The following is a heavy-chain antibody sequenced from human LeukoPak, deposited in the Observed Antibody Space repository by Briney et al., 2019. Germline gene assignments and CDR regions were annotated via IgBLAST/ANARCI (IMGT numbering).Heavy chain of an antibody. D-gene: IGHD2-15*01. J-gene: IGHJ5*02. V-gene: IGHV3-23*01. CDR3: AKHDVVVAATVNA. CDR1: GFTFSSYA. Sequence: GGSLRLSCAASGFTFSSYAMSWVRQAPGKGLEWVSAISGSGVATYYADSVKGRFTISRDNSKNTLYLQMNSLRAGDTAVYYCAKHDVVVAATVNAWGQGTLVTVSS. CDR2: ISGSGVAT.